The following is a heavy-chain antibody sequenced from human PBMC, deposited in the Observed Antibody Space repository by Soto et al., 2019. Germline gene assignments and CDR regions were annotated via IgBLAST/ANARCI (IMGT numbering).Heavy chain of an antibody. CDR3: ARNLPYYDSSGWAHDAFDI. V-gene: IGHV3-33*01. J-gene: IGHJ3*02. CDR1: GFTFSSYG. CDR2: IWYDGSNK. Sequence: GGSLRLSCAASGFTFSSYGMHWVRQAPGKGLEWVAVIWYDGSNKYYADSVKGRFTISRDNSKNTLYLQMNSLRAEDTAVYCCARNLPYYDSSGWAHDAFDIWGQGTMVTVSS. D-gene: IGHD3-22*01.